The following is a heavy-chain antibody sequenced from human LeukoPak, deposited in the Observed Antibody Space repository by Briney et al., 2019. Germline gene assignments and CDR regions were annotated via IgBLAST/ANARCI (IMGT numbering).Heavy chain of an antibody. V-gene: IGHV1-8*02. CDR2: MNPNSGDT. J-gene: IGHJ4*02. Sequence: ASVRVSSKPSGYTLTSHHTNWVRQAAGQGLEWMGWMNPNSGDTAYAQKFQGRGTMTWDTSIDTAYMELGSLRSEDTAVYYCAGGRPTNLGGIYWGQGTLVTVSS. CDR1: GYTLTSHH. CDR3: AGGRPTNLGGIY. D-gene: IGHD7-27*01.